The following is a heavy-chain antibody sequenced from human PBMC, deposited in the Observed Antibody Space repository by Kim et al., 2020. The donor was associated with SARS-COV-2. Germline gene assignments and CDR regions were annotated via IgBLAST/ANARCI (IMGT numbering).Heavy chain of an antibody. D-gene: IGHD6-13*01. CDR3: ARLSNTAAAGRGGYMDV. Sequence: GESLKISCKGSGYSFTYYWIGWVRQMPGKGLEWMGIIYPGDSDTTYSPSFQGQVSISADKSISTAYLQWSSLKASDTAIYYCARLSNTAAAGRGGYMDVWGEGTTVTVS. CDR1: GYSFTYYW. CDR2: IYPGDSDT. V-gene: IGHV5-51*01. J-gene: IGHJ6*03.